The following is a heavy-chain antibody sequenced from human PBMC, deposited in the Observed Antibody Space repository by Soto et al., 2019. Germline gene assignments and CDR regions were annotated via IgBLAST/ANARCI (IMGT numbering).Heavy chain of an antibody. J-gene: IGHJ4*02. CDR1: GYSFTSYW. Sequence: HGESLKISCKASGYSFTSYWIGWVRQMPGKGLEWMGIIYPGDSDTIYSPSFQGQVTISADKSISTAYLQWNSPKASDTAMYYCARPPYSASYYYFDQWGQGTPVTVSS. D-gene: IGHD1-26*01. V-gene: IGHV5-51*01. CDR2: IYPGDSDT. CDR3: ARPPYSASYYYFDQ.